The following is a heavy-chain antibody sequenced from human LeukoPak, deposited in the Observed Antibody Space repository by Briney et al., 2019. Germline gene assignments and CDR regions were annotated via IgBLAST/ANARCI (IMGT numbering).Heavy chain of an antibody. Sequence: SETLSLTCTVSGGSITTSSYHWGWIRQPPGKGLEYIGTIYYSGSTCYNPSLRSRVTMSLDTSKNQFSLKLRSATAADTAVYYCARSGPPAGRPDAFDIWGQGTMVTVSS. J-gene: IGHJ3*02. CDR3: ARSGPPAGRPDAFDI. CDR2: IYYSGST. V-gene: IGHV4-39*07. D-gene: IGHD2-2*01. CDR1: GGSITTSSYH.